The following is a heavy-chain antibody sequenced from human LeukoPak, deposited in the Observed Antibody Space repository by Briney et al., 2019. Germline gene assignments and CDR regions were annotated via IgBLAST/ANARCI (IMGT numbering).Heavy chain of an antibody. Sequence: GASVKVSCKASGYTFTGYYMHWVRQAPGQGLEWMGWINPNSGGTNYAQKFQGRVTMTRDTSISTAYMDLSRLRSDDTAVYYCAGASPYDCWVMDVWGQGTTVTVSS. V-gene: IGHV1-2*02. CDR2: INPNSGGT. D-gene: IGHD2-21*02. CDR3: AGASPYDCWVMDV. CDR1: GYTFTGYY. J-gene: IGHJ6*02.